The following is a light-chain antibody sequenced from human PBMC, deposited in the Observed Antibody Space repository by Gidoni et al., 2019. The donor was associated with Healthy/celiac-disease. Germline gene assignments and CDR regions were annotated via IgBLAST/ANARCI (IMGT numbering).Light chain of an antibody. CDR1: QSISSW. CDR2: KAS. Sequence: DIQMTQSPSTLSASVGDRVTITCRASQSISSWLAWYQQKPGKAPKLLIYKASSLESGVPSRFSGSGSGTEFTLTISSLQPDDFATYYCQQYNSSSGTFGQGTKVEL. J-gene: IGKJ1*01. CDR3: QQYNSSSGT. V-gene: IGKV1-5*03.